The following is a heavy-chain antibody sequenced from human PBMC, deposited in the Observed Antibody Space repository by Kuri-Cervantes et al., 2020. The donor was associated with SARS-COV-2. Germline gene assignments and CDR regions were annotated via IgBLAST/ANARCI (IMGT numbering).Heavy chain of an antibody. CDR1: GGSISSGSYY. Sequence: LRLSCTVSGGSISSGSYYWSWIRQPAGKGLEWIGRIYTSGSTNYNPSLKGRVTISVDTSKNQFSLKLSSVTAADTAVYYCARVMTISQITAWFDTWGQGTLVTVSS. V-gene: IGHV4-61*02. CDR2: IYTSGST. J-gene: IGHJ5*02. CDR3: ARVMTISQITAWFDT. D-gene: IGHD1-14*01.